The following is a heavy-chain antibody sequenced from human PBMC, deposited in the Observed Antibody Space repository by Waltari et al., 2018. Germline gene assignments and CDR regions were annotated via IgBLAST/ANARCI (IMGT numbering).Heavy chain of an antibody. V-gene: IGHV4-34*01. D-gene: IGHD2-21*01. CDR3: ARDARDWESITNSYFDS. CDR1: NGPFNGYY. J-gene: IGHJ4*02. Sequence: QVQLQQWAAGLLEPSETLSLTCAISNGPFNGYYWSWIRQPPGKGLEWIGEVDHSGSANYSPSLKSRATISFNTSQKQFSLTLTTVTAADTAEYYCARDARDWESITNSYFDSWGQGTLVAVSS. CDR2: VDHSGSA.